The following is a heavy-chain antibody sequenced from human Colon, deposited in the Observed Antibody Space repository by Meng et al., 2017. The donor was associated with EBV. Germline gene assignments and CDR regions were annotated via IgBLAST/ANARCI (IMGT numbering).Heavy chain of an antibody. CDR3: ARASYGSGSPLGESWFDP. D-gene: IGHD3-10*01. Sequence: QVSHLLWCAGVVNASETLPLTSAVYGGSCSGYDCNLLSQPPGKGLDWIGEINHSGSTNYNPSLKIRVTISVDTSKNQFSLKLSSVTAADTAVYYCARASYGSGSPLGESWFDPWGQGTLVTVSS. CDR2: INHSGST. V-gene: IGHV4-34*01. CDR1: GGSCSGYD. J-gene: IGHJ5*02.